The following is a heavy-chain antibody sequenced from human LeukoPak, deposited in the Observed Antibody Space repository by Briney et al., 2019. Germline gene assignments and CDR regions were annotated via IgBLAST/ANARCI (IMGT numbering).Heavy chain of an antibody. CDR1: VGTFISYA. CDR2: FIRIFGTA. Sequence: ASVKVSCKASVGTFISYAMSWVRQAPGQGGEGRGGFIRIFGTAIYAQSFLGRVSITTDESTSTAYIELSSLRSEDTAVYYCARVPTTVTTWFDYWGQGTLVTVSS. V-gene: IGHV1-69*05. D-gene: IGHD4-17*01. CDR3: ARVPTTVTTWFDY. J-gene: IGHJ4*02.